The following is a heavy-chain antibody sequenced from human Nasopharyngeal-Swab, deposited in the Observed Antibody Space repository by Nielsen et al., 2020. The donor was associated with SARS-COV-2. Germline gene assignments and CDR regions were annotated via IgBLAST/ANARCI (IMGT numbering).Heavy chain of an antibody. D-gene: IGHD2-21*02. Sequence: GESLKISCAASGFTFSDSAIHWVRQASGKGLEWVGRVRSKGNNYATAYAASVKGRFIIFRDDPTNTAYLQMNSLKTEDTAVYYCTRCGGGCYSGRDYWGQGILVTVSS. V-gene: IGHV3-73*01. CDR2: VRSKGNNYAT. CDR3: TRCGGGCYSGRDY. J-gene: IGHJ4*02. CDR1: GFTFSDSA.